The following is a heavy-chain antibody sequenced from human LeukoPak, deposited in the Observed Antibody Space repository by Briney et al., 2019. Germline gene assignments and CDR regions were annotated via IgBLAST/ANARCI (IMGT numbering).Heavy chain of an antibody. J-gene: IGHJ3*02. D-gene: IGHD1-1*01. CDR3: ARTRGELERRRAAFDI. Sequence: PGGSLRLSCAASGFTFSSYSMNWVRQAPGKGLEWVSYISSSSSTIYYADSVKGQFTIFRDNAKNSLYLQMNSLRAEDTAVYYCARTRGELERRRAAFDIWGQGTMVTVSS. V-gene: IGHV3-48*01. CDR2: ISSSSSTI. CDR1: GFTFSSYS.